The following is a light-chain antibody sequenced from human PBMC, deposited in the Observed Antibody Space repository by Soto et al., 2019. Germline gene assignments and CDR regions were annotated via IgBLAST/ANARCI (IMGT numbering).Light chain of an antibody. CDR1: QSVSSSY. V-gene: IGKV3-20*01. CDR2: GAS. J-gene: IGKJ2*01. Sequence: EIVLTQSPGTLSLSPGERATLSCRASQSVSSSYLAWYQQKPGQAPRLLIYGASSRATGIPDRFSGSGSGTDFTLTISRLEPEDFAVYYCQQYGSSPPYPFGQGTKVDIK. CDR3: QQYGSSPPYP.